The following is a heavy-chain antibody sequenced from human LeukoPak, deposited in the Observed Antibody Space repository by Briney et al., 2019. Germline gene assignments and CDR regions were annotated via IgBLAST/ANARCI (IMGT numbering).Heavy chain of an antibody. CDR2: INPNSGDT. CDR1: GYTFTGYY. D-gene: IGHD3-16*02. CDR3: ARLSALSLDAFDI. Sequence: GASVTVSCKASGYTFTGYYIHWVRQAPGQGLEWMGWINPNSGDTSYAQKFQGRVTMTRNTSISTAYMELSSLRSEDTAVYYCARLSALSLDAFDIWGQGTMVTVSS. V-gene: IGHV1-8*02. J-gene: IGHJ3*02.